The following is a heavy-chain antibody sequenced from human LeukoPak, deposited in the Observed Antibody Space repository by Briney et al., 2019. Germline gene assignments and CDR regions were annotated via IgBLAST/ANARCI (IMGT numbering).Heavy chain of an antibody. V-gene: IGHV4-34*01. D-gene: IGHD3-10*01. Sequence: SETLSLTCAVYGGSFSGYYWSWIRQPPGKGLEWIGEINHSGSTNYNPSLKSRVTISVHTSKNQFSLKLSSVTAADTAVYYCARGLVVRGVYFDYWGQGTLVTVSS. J-gene: IGHJ4*02. CDR1: GGSFSGYY. CDR3: ARGLVVRGVYFDY. CDR2: INHSGST.